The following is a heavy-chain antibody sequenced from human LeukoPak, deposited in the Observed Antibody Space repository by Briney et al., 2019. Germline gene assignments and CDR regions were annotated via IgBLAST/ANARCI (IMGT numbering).Heavy chain of an antibody. CDR3: ARGRYCTNGACFLDYYYYYMDV. V-gene: IGHV4-34*01. Sequence: SETLSLTCAVYGGSFSGYYWSWIRQPPGRGLEWIGEINHSGSTNYNPSLKSRVTISVDTSKNQFSLKLSSVTAADTAVYYCARGRYCTNGACFLDYYYYYMDVWGKGTTVTVSS. CDR1: GGSFSGYY. D-gene: IGHD2-8*01. J-gene: IGHJ6*03. CDR2: INHSGST.